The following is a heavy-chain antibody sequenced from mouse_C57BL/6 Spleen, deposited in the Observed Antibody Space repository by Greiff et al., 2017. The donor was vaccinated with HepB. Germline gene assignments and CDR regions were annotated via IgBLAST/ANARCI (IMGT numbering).Heavy chain of an antibody. J-gene: IGHJ1*03. CDR2: INPSSGYT. CDR1: GYTFTSYT. Sequence: QVQLQQSGAELARPGASVKMSCKASGYTFTSYTMHWVKQRPGQGLEWIGYINPSSGYTKYNQKFKDKATLTADKSSSTSYMQLSSLTSEDSAVYYCARSNWDVYWYFDVWGTGTTVTVSS. V-gene: IGHV1-4*01. CDR3: ARSNWDVYWYFDV. D-gene: IGHD4-1*01.